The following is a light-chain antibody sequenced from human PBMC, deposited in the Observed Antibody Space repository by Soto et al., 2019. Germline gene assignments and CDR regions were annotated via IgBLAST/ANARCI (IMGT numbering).Light chain of an antibody. CDR1: QTIDSW. Sequence: DIQMTQSPSTLSASVGDRVTITCRASQTIDSWLAWYQQRLGKPPNLLIYKASTLASGVPSRFSGSGSGTEFTLTINSLQPDDFATYYCQQYHIYSGTFGQGTKVDI. V-gene: IGKV1-5*03. CDR3: QQYHIYSGT. CDR2: KAS. J-gene: IGKJ1*01.